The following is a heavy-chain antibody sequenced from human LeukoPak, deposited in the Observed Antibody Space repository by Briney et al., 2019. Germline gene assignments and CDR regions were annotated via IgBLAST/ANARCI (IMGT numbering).Heavy chain of an antibody. CDR2: ISDDGSNK. CDR1: GFTFSGYA. D-gene: IGHD5/OR15-5a*01. J-gene: IGHJ6*02. V-gene: IGHV3-30-3*01. CDR3: ARSVESPSVYYYYGMDV. Sequence: GSLRLSCATSGFTFSGYAMHRVRQAPGKGLEWVALISDDGSNKYYADSVKGRFTISRDNSKNTLYLQMNSLRAEDTALYYCARSVESPSVYYYYGMDVWGQGTTVTVSS.